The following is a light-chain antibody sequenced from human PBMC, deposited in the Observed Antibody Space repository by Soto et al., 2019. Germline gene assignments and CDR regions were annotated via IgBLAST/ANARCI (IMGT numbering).Light chain of an antibody. Sequence: QSALTQPASVSGSPGQLITISCTGTSSDVGGYNYVSWYQQHPGKAPKLMIYDVINRPSGVSNRFSGSKSGNTASLTISGLQAEDEADYYCSSYTSSSTVVFGGGTKLTVL. CDR3: SSYTSSSTVV. J-gene: IGLJ2*01. CDR1: SSDVGGYNY. CDR2: DVI. V-gene: IGLV2-14*01.